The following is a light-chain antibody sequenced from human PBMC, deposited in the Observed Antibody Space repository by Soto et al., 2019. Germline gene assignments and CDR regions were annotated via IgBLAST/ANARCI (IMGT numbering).Light chain of an antibody. CDR1: RTDVDGYDY. J-gene: IGLJ1*01. CDR2: DVY. Sequence: QSALTQPASVSGSPGQSIAISCTGVRTDVDGYDYVSWYQQHPGQAPQLIIYDVYNRPSGVSHRFSGSKSGDTASLPIFGFQAEAGADYSCPQYTSTSPFYVFETGTRATAL. CDR3: PQYTSTSPFYV. V-gene: IGLV2-14*03.